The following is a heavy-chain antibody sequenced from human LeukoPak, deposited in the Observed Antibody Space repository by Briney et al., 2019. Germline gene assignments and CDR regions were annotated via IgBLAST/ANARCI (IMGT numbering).Heavy chain of an antibody. D-gene: IGHD3-3*01. Sequence: PSETLSLTCSVSDDSISSQYWSWIRQPPGQGLEWIGYFYHSGSTKYNPSLKSRVTMLLDTSKNQFSLNLSSVTAADTAVYYCARVGGTIFGVVNRGAFDYWGQGTLVTVSS. V-gene: IGHV4-59*11. CDR1: DDSISSQY. J-gene: IGHJ4*02. CDR3: ARVGGTIFGVVNRGAFDY. CDR2: FYHSGST.